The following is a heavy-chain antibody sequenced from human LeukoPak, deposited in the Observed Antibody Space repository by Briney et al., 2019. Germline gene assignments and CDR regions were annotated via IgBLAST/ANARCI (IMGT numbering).Heavy chain of an antibody. Sequence: GGSLRLSCAASGFTFSSYAMSWVRQAPGKGLVWVSRINTDGSSTSYADSVKGRFPISRDNAKNTLYLQMNSLRAEDTAVYYCASSEAPVDIWGQGTMVTVSS. V-gene: IGHV3-74*01. CDR1: GFTFSSYA. CDR2: INTDGSST. CDR3: ASSEAPVDI. J-gene: IGHJ3*02. D-gene: IGHD4-17*01.